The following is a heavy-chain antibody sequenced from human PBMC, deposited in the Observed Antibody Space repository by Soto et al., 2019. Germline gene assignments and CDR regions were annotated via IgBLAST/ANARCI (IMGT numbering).Heavy chain of an antibody. V-gene: IGHV1-69*01. CDR1: GGTFSSYA. J-gene: IGHJ6*02. CDR3: ARSGYDYYGMDV. CDR2: IIPIFVTA. Sequence: QVQLVQSGAEVKKPGSSVKVSCKASGGTFSSYAISWVRQAPGQGLEWMGGIIPIFVTANYAQKFQRRVTITADESTSTAYMELSSLRSEDTAVYFCARSGYDYYGMDVWGQGTTVTVSS. D-gene: IGHD1-26*01.